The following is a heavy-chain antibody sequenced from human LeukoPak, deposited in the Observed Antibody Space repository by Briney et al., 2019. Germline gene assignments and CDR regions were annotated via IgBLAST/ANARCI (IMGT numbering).Heavy chain of an antibody. Sequence: GGSLRLSCAAFGFTFSSYAMSWVRQAPGKGLEWVSAISGSGGSTYYADSVKGRFTISRDNSKNTLYLQMNSLRAEDTAVYYCAKYADCSSTSCYTRYYYYGMDVWGQGTTVTVSS. CDR1: GFTFSSYA. V-gene: IGHV3-23*01. D-gene: IGHD2-2*02. CDR2: ISGSGGST. J-gene: IGHJ6*02. CDR3: AKYADCSSTSCYTRYYYYGMDV.